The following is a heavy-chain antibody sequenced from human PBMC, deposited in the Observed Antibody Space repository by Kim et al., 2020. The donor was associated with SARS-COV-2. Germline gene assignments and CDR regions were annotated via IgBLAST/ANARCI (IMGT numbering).Heavy chain of an antibody. CDR3: ARDLPWELYSASSDAFDI. Sequence: GGSLRLSCAASGFTFSSYSMNWVRQAPGKGLEWVSSISSSRSYIYYADSVKGRFTISRDNAKNSLYLQMNRLRAEDTAVYYCARDLPWELYSASSDAFDIWGQRTMVTVSS. V-gene: IGHV3-21*01. D-gene: IGHD1-26*01. J-gene: IGHJ3*02. CDR2: ISSSRSYI. CDR1: GFTFSSYS.